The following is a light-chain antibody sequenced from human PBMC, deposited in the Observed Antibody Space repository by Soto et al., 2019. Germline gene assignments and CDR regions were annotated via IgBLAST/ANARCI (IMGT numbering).Light chain of an antibody. J-gene: IGLJ2*01. CDR1: SGHNTYA. CDR2: LNSDGSH. CDR3: QTWVTGTVV. Sequence: QSVLTQSPSASASLGDSVTLACTLSSGHNTYAIAWHQQQPGKGPRYLMRLNSDGSHFKGDGIPDRFSGSSSGADRFLTISSLQSDDEADYYCQTWVTGTVVFGGGTKLTVL. V-gene: IGLV4-69*01.